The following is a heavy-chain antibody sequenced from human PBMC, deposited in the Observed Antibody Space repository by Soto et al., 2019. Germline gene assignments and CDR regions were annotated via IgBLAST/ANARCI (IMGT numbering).Heavy chain of an antibody. Sequence: VKVSCKASGGTFSSYAISWVRQAPGQGLEWMGGISPNFGTTNYAQKLQGRVTITADTSTSTAYMELRSLRSDDTAVYYCARGLEDYYDSSGYYFDDAFDIWGQGTMVTVSS. CDR3: ARGLEDYYDSSGYYFDDAFDI. V-gene: IGHV1-69*06. CDR1: GGTFSSYA. D-gene: IGHD3-22*01. CDR2: ISPNFGTT. J-gene: IGHJ3*02.